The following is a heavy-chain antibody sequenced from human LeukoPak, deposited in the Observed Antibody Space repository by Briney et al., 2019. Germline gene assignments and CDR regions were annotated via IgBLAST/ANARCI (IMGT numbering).Heavy chain of an antibody. D-gene: IGHD2-15*01. V-gene: IGHV3-21*01. Sequence: GGSLRLSCAASGFTFGTYSMNWARQAPGKGLEWVSSISSSSSYIYYADSVKGRFTISRDNARNSLYLQMNSLRAKDTAVYYCARDLVVGGAAEYWGQGTLVTVSS. CDR1: GFTFGTYS. CDR2: ISSSSSYI. CDR3: ARDLVVGGAAEY. J-gene: IGHJ4*02.